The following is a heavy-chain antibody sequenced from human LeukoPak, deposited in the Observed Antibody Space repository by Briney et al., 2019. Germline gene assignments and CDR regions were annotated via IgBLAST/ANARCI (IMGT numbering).Heavy chain of an antibody. CDR2: INHSGST. J-gene: IGHJ4*02. Sequence: PSETQSLXCAVYGGSFSGYYWSWIRQPPGKGLEWIGEINHSGSTNYNPSLKSRVTISVDTSKNQFSLKLSSVTAADTAVYYCVVNSARSRYGSYWGQGTLVTVSS. CDR1: GGSFSGYY. V-gene: IGHV4-34*01. D-gene: IGHD5-18*01. CDR3: VVNSARSRYGSY.